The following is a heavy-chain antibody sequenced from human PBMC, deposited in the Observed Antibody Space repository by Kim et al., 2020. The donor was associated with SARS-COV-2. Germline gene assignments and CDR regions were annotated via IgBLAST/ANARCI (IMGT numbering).Heavy chain of an antibody. J-gene: IGHJ6*02. Sequence: GRFTISRDDSKNTLYLQMNSLKTEDTAVYYCTTYYDILTGQFYYYYGMDVWGQGTTVTVSS. CDR3: TTYYDILTGQFYYYYGMDV. D-gene: IGHD3-9*01. V-gene: IGHV3-15*01.